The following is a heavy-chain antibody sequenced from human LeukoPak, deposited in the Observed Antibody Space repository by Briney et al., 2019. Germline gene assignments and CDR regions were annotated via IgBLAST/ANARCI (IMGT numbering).Heavy chain of an antibody. CDR1: GGTFSSYA. CDR2: IIPIFGTA. Sequence: SVKVSCKPSGGTFSSYAISWVRQAPGQGLEWMERIIPIFGTANYAQKFQGRVTITTDESTSTAYMELSSLRSEDTAVYYCARVGETNLMELTGDFDYWGQGTLVTVSS. V-gene: IGHV1-69*05. J-gene: IGHJ4*02. CDR3: ARVGETNLMELTGDFDY. D-gene: IGHD7-27*01.